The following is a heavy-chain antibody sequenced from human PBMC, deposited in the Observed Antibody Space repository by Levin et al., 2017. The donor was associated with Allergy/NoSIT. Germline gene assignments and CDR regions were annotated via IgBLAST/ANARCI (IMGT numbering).Heavy chain of an antibody. D-gene: IGHD3-10*01. CDR1: GLSVINNY. V-gene: IGHV3-53*01. CDR2: IYTAGTT. Sequence: GESLKISCAASGLSVINNYMSWVRQAPGKGLEWVSGIYTAGTTYYADSVKGRFTISRDNSKNTLYLQMNSLRDDDTAVYYCARDRWFYGSGRWFGPWGQGTLVTVSS. CDR3: ARDRWFYGSGRWFGP. J-gene: IGHJ5*02.